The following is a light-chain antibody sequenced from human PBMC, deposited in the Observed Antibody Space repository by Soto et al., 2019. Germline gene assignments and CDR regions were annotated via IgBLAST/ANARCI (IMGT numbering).Light chain of an antibody. J-gene: IGLJ1*01. V-gene: IGLV1-51*01. Sequence: QSVLTQPPSVSAAPGQQVTISCSGSSSNIGDNYVSWYQHLPGTAPKLVVYDNDRRPSGIPGRFSGSKSGTSATLVITGLHTGDEADYYCGTWDDRLDGNYVFGTGTQLTVL. CDR3: GTWDDRLDGNYV. CDR1: SSNIGDNY. CDR2: DND.